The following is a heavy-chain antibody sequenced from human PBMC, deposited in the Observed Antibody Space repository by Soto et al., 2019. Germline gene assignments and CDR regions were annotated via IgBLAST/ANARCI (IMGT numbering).Heavy chain of an antibody. J-gene: IGHJ6*02. CDR1: GYTFRNYA. D-gene: IGHD3-9*01. Sequence: VSVEVSCKANGYTFRNYAMHWVRQAPGQGLEWMGGINGGNGNTKYSQKFQGRVTITRDTSASTAYMELSSLRSEDTAVYYCARDGPIYDILSARYFYGMDVWGQGTTVTVSS. CDR3: ARDGPIYDILSARYFYGMDV. CDR2: INGGNGNT. V-gene: IGHV1-3*01.